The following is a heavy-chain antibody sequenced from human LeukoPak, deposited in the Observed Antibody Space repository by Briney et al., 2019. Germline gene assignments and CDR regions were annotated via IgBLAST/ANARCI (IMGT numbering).Heavy chain of an antibody. V-gene: IGHV5-51*01. D-gene: IGHD3-22*01. CDR2: IYPGDSDT. Sequence: GESLKIFCQGSGYSFTSYWIGWVRQMPGKGLEWMGIIYPGDSDTRYSPSFQGQVTISADKSISTAYLQWSSLKASDTAMYYCARPTYYYDSSGSGLDAFDIWGQGTMVTVSS. J-gene: IGHJ3*02. CDR1: GYSFTSYW. CDR3: ARPTYYYDSSGSGLDAFDI.